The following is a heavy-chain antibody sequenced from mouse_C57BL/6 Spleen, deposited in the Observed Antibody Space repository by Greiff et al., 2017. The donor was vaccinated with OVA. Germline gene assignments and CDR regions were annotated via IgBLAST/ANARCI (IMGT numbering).Heavy chain of an antibody. V-gene: IGHV5-9-1*02. CDR1: GFTFSSYA. Sequence: EVKVVESGAGLVKPGGSLKLSCAASGFTFSSYAMSWVRQTPEKRLEWVAYISSGGDYIYYADTVKGRFTFSRDNSRNTLYLQISSLTSEDTAIYYWTRDHYDRSPSFAYWGQGTLVTVSA. CDR2: ISSGGDYI. J-gene: IGHJ3*01. CDR3: TRDHYDRSPSFAY. D-gene: IGHD2-4*01.